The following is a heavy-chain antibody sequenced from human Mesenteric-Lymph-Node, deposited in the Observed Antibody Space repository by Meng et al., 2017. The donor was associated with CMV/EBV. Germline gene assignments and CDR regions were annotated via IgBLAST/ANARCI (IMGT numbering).Heavy chain of an antibody. J-gene: IGHJ5*02. D-gene: IGHD3-10*01. V-gene: IGHV3-7*01. CDR3: ARGPEFGALDL. CDR1: GFTFSIYW. CDR2: MKSDGSEE. Sequence: GESLKISCAASGFTFSIYWMGWVRQAPGRGLEWVANMKSDGSEEYYVDSVKGRFTISRDNAKNSLYLQLNSLRVDDTAVYFCARGPEFGALDLWGQGTPVTVSS.